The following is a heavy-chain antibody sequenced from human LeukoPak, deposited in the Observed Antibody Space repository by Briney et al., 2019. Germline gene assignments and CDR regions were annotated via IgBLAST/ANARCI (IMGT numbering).Heavy chain of an antibody. D-gene: IGHD1-26*01. CDR1: GYTFTDLY. CDR3: ARGVGAGYFDY. CDR2: VNPNSGGT. V-gene: IGHV1-2*06. J-gene: IGHJ4*02. Sequence: ASVKVSCKTSGYTFTDLYIHWVRQAPGQGLEWMGRVNPNSGGTDYAQKFQGRVTMTRDTSIGTAYMELNRLRSDDTAVYFCARGVGAGYFDYWGQGTLVTVSS.